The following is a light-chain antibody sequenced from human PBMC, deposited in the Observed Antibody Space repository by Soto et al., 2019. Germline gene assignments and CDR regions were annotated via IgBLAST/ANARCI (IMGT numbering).Light chain of an antibody. CDR3: QHSYNTPRT. CDR2: GAS. V-gene: IGKV1-39*01. J-gene: IGKJ1*01. CDR1: QTIRSY. Sequence: DIQMTQSPSSLSASVGDRVTISCRASQTIRSYLNWYQQKPGKAPKLLIYGASSLQSGVPSRFSGSGSGTDFTLTISSLQPEDFATYYCQHSYNTPRTFGQGTRVEIK.